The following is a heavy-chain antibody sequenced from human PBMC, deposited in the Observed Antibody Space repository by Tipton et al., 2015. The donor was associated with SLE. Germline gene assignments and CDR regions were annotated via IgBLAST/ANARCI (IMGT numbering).Heavy chain of an antibody. J-gene: IGHJ2*01. CDR2: IKQDGREK. CDR3: ARYGSRWLPNRGPGPLVHVL. V-gene: IGHV3-7*01. CDR1: GFTFSSYW. Sequence: GSLRLSCAASGFTFSSYWMSWVRQAPGKGLEWVANIKQDGREKYYVESVKGRFTISRDNAKNSLYLQMNSLRAEDTAVYYCARYGSRWLPNRGPGPLVHVLWG. D-gene: IGHD5-18*01.